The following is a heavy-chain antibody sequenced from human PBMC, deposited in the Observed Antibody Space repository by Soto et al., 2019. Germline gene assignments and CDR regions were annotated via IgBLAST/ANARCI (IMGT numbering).Heavy chain of an antibody. CDR1: GFTFSSYS. D-gene: IGHD1-26*01. CDR2: ISSSSSTI. V-gene: IGHV3-48*02. J-gene: IGHJ4*02. CDR3: ARSSWELRPCDY. Sequence: GGALRLSCAASGFTFSSYSINWVRQAPGKGLEWVSYISSSSSTIYYADSVKGRFTISRDNAKTSLYLQMNSLRDEDTAVYYCARSSWELRPCDYWGQGTLVTVSS.